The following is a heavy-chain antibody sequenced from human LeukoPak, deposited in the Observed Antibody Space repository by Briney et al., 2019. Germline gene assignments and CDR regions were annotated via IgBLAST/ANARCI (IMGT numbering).Heavy chain of an antibody. V-gene: IGHV3-53*01. D-gene: IGHD3-22*01. CDR2: IYSGGST. CDR3: ARETYYYDSSGYGSAFDI. Sequence: PGGPLRLSCAASGFTVSSNYMSWVRQAPGKGLEWVSVIYSGGSTYYADSVKGRFTISRDNSKSTLYLQMNSLRAEDTAVYYCARETYYYDSSGYGSAFDIWGQGTMVTVSS. CDR1: GFTVSSNY. J-gene: IGHJ3*02.